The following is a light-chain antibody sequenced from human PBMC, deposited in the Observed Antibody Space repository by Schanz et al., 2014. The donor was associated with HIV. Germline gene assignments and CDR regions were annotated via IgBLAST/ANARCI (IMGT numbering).Light chain of an antibody. CDR3: QQYDVYPWT. CDR1: QSISSY. Sequence: DIQMTQSPSSLSASVGERVTITCRASQSISSYLNWYQQKPGKAPKLLIYAASTLQSGVPSRFSGSGSETDFTLTISCLQSEDFAIYYCQQYDVYPWTFGQGTKVEIK. V-gene: IGKV1-39*01. CDR2: AAS. J-gene: IGKJ1*01.